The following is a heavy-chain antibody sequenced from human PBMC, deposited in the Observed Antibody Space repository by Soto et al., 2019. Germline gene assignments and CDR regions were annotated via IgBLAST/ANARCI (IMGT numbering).Heavy chain of an antibody. CDR3: ARENNVLPGGYFDY. D-gene: IGHD3-10*01. CDR1: GGSISSGGYS. V-gene: IGHV4-30-2*01. Sequence: QLQLQESGSGLVKPSQTLSLTCAVSGGSISSGGYSWSWIRQPPGKGLEWIGYIYHSGSTYYNPSPKSRVTISVDKSKTPFALKLSSVTAADTAVYYCARENNVLPGGYFDYWGQGTLVTVSS. CDR2: IYHSGST. J-gene: IGHJ4*02.